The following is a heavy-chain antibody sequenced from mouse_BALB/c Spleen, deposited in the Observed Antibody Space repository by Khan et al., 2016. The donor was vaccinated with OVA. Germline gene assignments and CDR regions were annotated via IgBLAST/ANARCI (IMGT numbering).Heavy chain of an antibody. Sequence: VQLQESGPELIRPGASVKMSCEASGYSFTSYNIHWVKQRHGQSLEWIGYINPSSGDTNYNQKFKDQATLTADKSSSTAYIHLSSLTSEDSAVYYCTRRRYGDDIDYWGQGTMVIVSS. D-gene: IGHD2-14*01. V-gene: IGHV1-4*01. CDR1: GYSFTSYN. J-gene: IGHJ4*01. CDR3: TRRRYGDDIDY. CDR2: INPSSGDT.